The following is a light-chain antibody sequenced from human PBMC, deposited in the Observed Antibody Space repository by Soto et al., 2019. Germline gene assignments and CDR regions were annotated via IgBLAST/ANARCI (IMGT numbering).Light chain of an antibody. CDR3: QQYNSYSLT. V-gene: IGKV1-5*03. CDR2: RAP. CDR1: QSISSW. Sequence: DIQMTQSPSTLSASVGDTVTITCRASQSISSWLAWYQQKPGKAPNLLIYRAPSLQSGFPSRFSGSGSGTEFTLTISSLQPDDFAASYCQQYNSYSLTFGGGTKVEIK. J-gene: IGKJ4*01.